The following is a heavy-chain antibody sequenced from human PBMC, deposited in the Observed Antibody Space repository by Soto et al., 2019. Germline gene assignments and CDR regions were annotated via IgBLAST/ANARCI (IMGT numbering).Heavy chain of an antibody. CDR2: ISGSGGST. Sequence: GGSLRLSCAASGFTFSSYAMSWVRQAPGKGLEWVSAISGSGGSTYYADSVKGRFTISRDNSKNTLYLQMNSLRAEDTAVYYCAKGKIPLYYYGSGSFDYWGQGTLVTVSS. CDR3: AKGKIPLYYYGSGSFDY. CDR1: GFTFSSYA. V-gene: IGHV3-23*01. J-gene: IGHJ4*02. D-gene: IGHD3-10*01.